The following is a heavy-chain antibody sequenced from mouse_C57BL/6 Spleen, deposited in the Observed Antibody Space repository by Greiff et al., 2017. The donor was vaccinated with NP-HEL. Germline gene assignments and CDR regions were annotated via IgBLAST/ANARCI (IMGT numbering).Heavy chain of an antibody. Sequence: VQLQQSDAELVKPGASVKISCKVSGYTFTDHTIHWMKQRPEQGLEWIGYIYPRDGSTKYNEKFKGKATLTADKSSSTAYRQHNSLTSEDSAVYVCARSGYYGSSYYAMDYWGQGTSVTVSS. CDR2: IYPRDGST. J-gene: IGHJ4*01. CDR1: GYTFTDHT. V-gene: IGHV1-78*01. D-gene: IGHD1-1*01. CDR3: ARSGYYGSSYYAMDY.